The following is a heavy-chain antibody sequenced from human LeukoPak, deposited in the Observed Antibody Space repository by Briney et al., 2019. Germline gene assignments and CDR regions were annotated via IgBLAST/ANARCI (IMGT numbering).Heavy chain of an antibody. D-gene: IGHD2-15*01. J-gene: IGHJ6*03. CDR3: ARPTTGYCSGGSCYGYYYHMDV. V-gene: IGHV1-18*01. CDR2: ISAYNGNT. CDR1: GYTFTSYG. Sequence: GASVKVSCKASGYTFTSYGISWVRQAPGQGLEWMGWISAYNGNTNYAQKLQGRVTMTTDTSTSTAYMELRSLRSDDTAVYYCARPTTGYCSGGSCYGYYYHMDVWGKGTTVTVSS.